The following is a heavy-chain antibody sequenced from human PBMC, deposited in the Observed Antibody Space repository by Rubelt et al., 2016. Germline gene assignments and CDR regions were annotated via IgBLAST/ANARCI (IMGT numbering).Heavy chain of an antibody. CDR1: GGTFSSYA. V-gene: IGHV1-2*04. Sequence: QVQLVQSGAEVKKPGSSVKVSCKASGGTFSSYAISWVRQAPGQGLEWMGWINPNSGGTNYAPKFQGWVTMTRDTSISTAYMELSRLRSDDTAVYYCARGSWFRGAFDIWGQGTMVTVSS. CDR2: INPNSGGT. CDR3: ARGSWFRGAFDI. D-gene: IGHD6-13*01. J-gene: IGHJ3*02.